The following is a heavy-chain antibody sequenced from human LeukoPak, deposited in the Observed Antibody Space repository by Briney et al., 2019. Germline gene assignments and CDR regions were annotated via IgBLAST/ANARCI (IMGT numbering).Heavy chain of an antibody. Sequence: SETLSLTCDVSGYSIRSGSYWGWIRQPPGKGLEWIGCMFHSGDTYHNPSLKSRVTISADTSKNQFSLKLTSVTAADTAVYYCAKVGAYGDYARHDYWGQGSLGTVSS. CDR2: MFHSGDT. V-gene: IGHV4-38-2*01. CDR1: GYSIRSGSY. D-gene: IGHD4-17*01. J-gene: IGHJ4*02. CDR3: AKVGAYGDYARHDY.